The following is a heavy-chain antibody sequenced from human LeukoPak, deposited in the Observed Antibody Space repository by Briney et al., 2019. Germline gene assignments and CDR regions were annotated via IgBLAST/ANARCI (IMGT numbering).Heavy chain of an antibody. D-gene: IGHD2-2*02. V-gene: IGHV4-39*07. CDR1: GGSISRSSYY. J-gene: IGHJ5*02. CDR3: ARGDIVVVPAAIRWQNWFDP. CDR2: IYYSGST. Sequence: WETPSLTCTVSGGSISRSSYYWGWIRQPPGKGLEWIGSIYYSGSTYYNPSLKSRVTISVDTSKNQFSLKLSSVTAADTAVYYCARGDIVVVPAAIRWQNWFDPWGQGTLVTVSS.